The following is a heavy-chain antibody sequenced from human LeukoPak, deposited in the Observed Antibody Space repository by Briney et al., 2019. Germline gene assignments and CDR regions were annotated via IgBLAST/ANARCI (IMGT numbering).Heavy chain of an antibody. V-gene: IGHV3-74*01. CDR2: INADGSTT. CDR3: AKRITVAVGYYFDS. CDR1: GFTFGNSW. J-gene: IGHJ4*02. D-gene: IGHD6-19*01. Sequence: GGSLRLSCAASGFTFGNSWVHWVRQAPGKGLVWVSLINADGSTTTYADSVKGRFTISRDDSKNMQFLQMNSLRPEDTAVYFCAKRITVAVGYYFDSWGQGTLVTVSS.